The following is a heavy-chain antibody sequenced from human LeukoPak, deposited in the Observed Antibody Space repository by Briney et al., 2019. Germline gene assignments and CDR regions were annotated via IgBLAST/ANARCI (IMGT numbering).Heavy chain of an antibody. J-gene: IGHJ4*02. D-gene: IGHD6-19*01. CDR2: IYNGGNI. CDR3: ARASDIAVTGFDC. Sequence: SDTLSLTCTVSGASISSYYWNWIRQTPSNGLEGIASIYNGGNINYNPSLTSRVTISMDPSKSHFSLSLRSVTAADTAVYFCARASDIAVTGFDCWGQGLLVTVSA. V-gene: IGHV4-59*07. CDR1: GASISSYY.